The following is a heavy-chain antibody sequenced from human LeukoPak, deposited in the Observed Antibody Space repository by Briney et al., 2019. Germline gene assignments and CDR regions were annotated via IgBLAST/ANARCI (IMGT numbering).Heavy chain of an antibody. Sequence: GGSLRLSCAASGFTFSSYGMHWVRQAPGKGLEWVAVISYDGSKKHYADSVKGRFTISRDNSKNTLYLQMNSLRAEDTAVYYCAKGVELWFNFDYWGQGTLVTVSS. V-gene: IGHV3-30*18. CDR3: AKGVELWFNFDY. D-gene: IGHD5-18*01. CDR2: ISYDGSKK. CDR1: GFTFSSYG. J-gene: IGHJ4*02.